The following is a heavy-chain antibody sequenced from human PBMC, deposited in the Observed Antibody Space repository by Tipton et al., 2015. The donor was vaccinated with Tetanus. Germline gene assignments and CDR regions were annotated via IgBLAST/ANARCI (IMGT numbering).Heavy chain of an antibody. CDR3: ARGREGCRGTNCHRATDY. Sequence: GSLRLSCAASGFSITDSGLHWVRQAPGKGLEWVSAIGDTGFVTYYADSLKGRFTISRDNSKNTLSLQMISLRAEDTAIYYCARGREGCRGTNCHRATDYWGQGTLVTVSS. D-gene: IGHD2-2*01. J-gene: IGHJ4*02. CDR2: IGDTGFVT. CDR1: GFSITDSG. V-gene: IGHV3-23*01.